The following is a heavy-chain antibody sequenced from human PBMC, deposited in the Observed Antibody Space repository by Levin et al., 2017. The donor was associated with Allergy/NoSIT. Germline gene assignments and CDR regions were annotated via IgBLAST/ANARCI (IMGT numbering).Heavy chain of an antibody. CDR1: GGSISSGDYY. J-gene: IGHJ4*02. V-gene: IGHV4-30-4*01. CDR2: IYYSGST. D-gene: IGHD1-7*01. Sequence: SQTLSLTCTVSGGSISSGDYYWSWIRQPPGKGLEWIGYIYYSGSTYYNPSLKSRVTISVDTSKNQFSLKLSSVTAADTAVYYCARVRITGTTFLFDYWGQGTLVTVSS. CDR3: ARVRITGTTFLFDY.